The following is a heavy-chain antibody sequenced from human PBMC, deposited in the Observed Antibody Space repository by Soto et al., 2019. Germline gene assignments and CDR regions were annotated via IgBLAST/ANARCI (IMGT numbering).Heavy chain of an antibody. J-gene: IGHJ4*02. CDR3: ANSYCGGDCYSEGPNFVY. Sequence: EVQLLESGGGLVQPGGSLRLSCAASGFTFSSYAMSWVRQAPGKVLEWVSAISGSGGSTYYADSVKGRFTISRDNSKNTLYLQMNSLRAEDTAVYYCANSYCGGDCYSEGPNFVYWGQGTLVTVSS. CDR1: GFTFSSYA. D-gene: IGHD2-21*02. V-gene: IGHV3-23*01. CDR2: ISGSGGST.